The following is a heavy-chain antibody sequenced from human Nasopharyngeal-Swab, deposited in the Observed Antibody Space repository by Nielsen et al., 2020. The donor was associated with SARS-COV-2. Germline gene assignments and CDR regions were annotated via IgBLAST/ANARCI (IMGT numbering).Heavy chain of an antibody. V-gene: IGHV5-10-1*01. CDR3: ARTVNDFWSGYYPDY. CDR2: IDPIDSYT. CDR1: GYTFTSNW. Sequence: GGPLRLSCKGSGYTFTSNWISWVRKMHGKGLEWMGRIDPIDSYTNYRPSFQGHVTIPADKSISTAYLQWSSLKASDTAMYYCARTVNDFWSGYYPDYWGQGTLVTVSS. J-gene: IGHJ4*02. D-gene: IGHD3-3*01.